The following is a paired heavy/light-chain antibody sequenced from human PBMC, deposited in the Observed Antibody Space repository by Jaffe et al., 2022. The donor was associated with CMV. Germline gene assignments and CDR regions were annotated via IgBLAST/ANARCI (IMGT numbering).Light chain of an antibody. Sequence: QSVLTQPPSASGTPGQRVTISCSGSSSNIGSNTVNWYQQLPGTAPKLLIYSNNQRPSGVPDRFSGSKSGTSASLAISGLQSEDEADYYCAAWDDSLNGRWVFGGGTKLTVL. V-gene: IGLV1-44*01. CDR3: AAWDDSLNGRWV. CDR2: SNN. CDR1: SSNIGSNT. J-gene: IGLJ3*02.
Heavy chain of an antibody. CDR1: GGTFSSYA. CDR2: IIPIFGTA. J-gene: IGHJ6*02. CDR3: ATLRGGYCSSTSCYFYRADDYYGMDV. V-gene: IGHV1-69*01. Sequence: QVQLVQSGAEVKKPGSSVKVSCKASGGTFSSYAISWVRQAPGQGLEWMGGIIPIFGTANYAQKFQGRVTITADESTSTAYMELSSLRSEDTAVYYCATLRGGYCSSTSCYFYRADDYYGMDVWGQGTTVTVSS. D-gene: IGHD2-2*01.